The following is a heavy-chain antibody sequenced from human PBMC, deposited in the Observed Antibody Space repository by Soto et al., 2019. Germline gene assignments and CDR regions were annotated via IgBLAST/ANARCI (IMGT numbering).Heavy chain of an antibody. Sequence: GGSLRLSCAASGFTFSSYGMHWVRQAPGKGLEWVAVIWYDGSNKYYADSVKGRFTISRDNSKNTLYLQMNSPRAEDTAVYYCARSQPGPYFDYWGQGTLVTVSS. V-gene: IGHV3-33*01. J-gene: IGHJ4*02. CDR1: GFTFSSYG. CDR3: ARSQPGPYFDY. CDR2: IWYDGSNK.